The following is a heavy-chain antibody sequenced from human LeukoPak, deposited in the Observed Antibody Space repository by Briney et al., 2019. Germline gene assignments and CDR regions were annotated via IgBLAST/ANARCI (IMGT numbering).Heavy chain of an antibody. CDR2: IYYSGST. CDR3: ALPHDYGDYRDAFDI. J-gene: IGHJ3*02. D-gene: IGHD4-17*01. Sequence: SETLSLTCTVSGGSISSSSYYWGWIRQPPGKGLEWIGSIYYSGSTYYNPSLKSRVTISVDTSKNQFSLKLSSVTAADTAVYYCALPHDYGDYRDAFDIWGQGTMVTVSS. V-gene: IGHV4-39*01. CDR1: GGSISSSSYY.